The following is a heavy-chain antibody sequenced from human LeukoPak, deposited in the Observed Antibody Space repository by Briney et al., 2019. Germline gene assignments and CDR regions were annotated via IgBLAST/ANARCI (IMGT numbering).Heavy chain of an antibody. CDR3: ASLNWWEQTVIDN. V-gene: IGHV3-30-3*01. J-gene: IGHJ4*02. D-gene: IGHD1-26*01. CDR2: ISHDGSNK. Sequence: PGGSLRLSCAASGFTFSSYAMHWVRQAPGKGLEWVAVISHDGSNKYYADSVKGRFTISRDNSKNTLYLQMNSLRAEDTAVYYCASLNWWEQTVIDNWGQGTLVTISS. CDR1: GFTFSSYA.